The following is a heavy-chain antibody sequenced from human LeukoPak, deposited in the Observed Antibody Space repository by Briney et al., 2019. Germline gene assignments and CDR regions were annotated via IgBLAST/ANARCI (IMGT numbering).Heavy chain of an antibody. Sequence: SETLSLTCAVYGGSFSGYYWSWIRQPPGKGLEWIGEINHSGSTNYNPSLKSRVTMSVDTSKNQFSLKLSSVTAADTAVYYCARDGGIAAQGPNWFDPWGQGTLVTVSS. CDR3: ARDGGIAAQGPNWFDP. CDR1: GGSFSGYY. D-gene: IGHD6-6*01. J-gene: IGHJ5*02. CDR2: INHSGST. V-gene: IGHV4-34*01.